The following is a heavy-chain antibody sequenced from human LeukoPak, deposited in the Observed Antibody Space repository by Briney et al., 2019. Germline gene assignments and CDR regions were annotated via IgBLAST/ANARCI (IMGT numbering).Heavy chain of an antibody. V-gene: IGHV1-2*02. Sequence: ASVKVSCKASGYTFTGYYMHWVRQAPGQGLVWMGWINPNSGGTNYAQKFQGRVTMTRDTSISTAYMELSRLRSDDTAVYYCARGYCSGGSCNPFDYWGQGTLVTVSS. D-gene: IGHD2-15*01. CDR2: INPNSGGT. CDR1: GYTFTGYY. J-gene: IGHJ4*02. CDR3: ARGYCSGGSCNPFDY.